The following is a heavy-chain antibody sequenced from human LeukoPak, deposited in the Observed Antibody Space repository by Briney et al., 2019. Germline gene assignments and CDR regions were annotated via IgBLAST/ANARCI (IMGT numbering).Heavy chain of an antibody. CDR1: GFTLSSYG. Sequence: GGSLRLSCAASGFTLSSYGMHWVRQAPGKGLEWVAFIRYDGSNKYYADSVRGRFTISRDNSKNTLYLQMNSLRAEDTAVYYCAKGYYYYFDYWGQGTLVTVSS. CDR2: IRYDGSNK. J-gene: IGHJ4*02. V-gene: IGHV3-30*02. CDR3: AKGYYYYFDY. D-gene: IGHD3-10*01.